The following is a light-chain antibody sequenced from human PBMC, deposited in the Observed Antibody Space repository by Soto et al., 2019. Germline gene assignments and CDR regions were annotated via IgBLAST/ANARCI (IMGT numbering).Light chain of an antibody. Sequence: QSALAQPASVSASPGQSITISCTGTDSDVGSHNLVSWYQLHPGKAPKLMIYEVSERPSGVSNRYSGYKSDNTASLTISGLQAEDEADYYCCSYAGSSTLAVFGGGTQLTVL. CDR1: DSDVGSHNL. V-gene: IGLV2-23*02. CDR3: CSYAGSSTLAV. J-gene: IGLJ7*01. CDR2: EVS.